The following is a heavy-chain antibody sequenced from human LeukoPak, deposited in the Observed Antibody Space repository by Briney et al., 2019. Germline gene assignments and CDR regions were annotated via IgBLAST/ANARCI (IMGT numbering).Heavy chain of an antibody. CDR1: GFTFSGYA. D-gene: IGHD3-22*01. Sequence: PGGSLRLSCAASGFTFSGYAMNWVRQAPGKGLEWVSYISSGGGNVYYADSVKARFTISRDNAKNSLYLQMNSLRAEDTAVYYCARGSWYYDSSGNYGALDYWGQGTLVTVSS. V-gene: IGHV3-48*03. J-gene: IGHJ4*02. CDR3: ARGSWYYDSSGNYGALDY. CDR2: ISSGGGNV.